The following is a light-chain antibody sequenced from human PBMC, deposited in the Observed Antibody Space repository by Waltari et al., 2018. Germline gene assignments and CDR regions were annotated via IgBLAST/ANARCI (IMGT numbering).Light chain of an antibody. CDR3: QTWGTGIQV. J-gene: IGLJ2*01. CDR2: VNSDSRH. CDR1: SGHSSYS. V-gene: IGLV4-69*01. Sequence: QLVLTQSPSASASLGASVKLTCTLRSGHSSYSLAWHPPQPEKGPRYLMKVNSDSRHKKGDVIPDRFSGSSSGTERYLTISSLQSEDEADYYCQTWGTGIQVFGGGTKLTVL.